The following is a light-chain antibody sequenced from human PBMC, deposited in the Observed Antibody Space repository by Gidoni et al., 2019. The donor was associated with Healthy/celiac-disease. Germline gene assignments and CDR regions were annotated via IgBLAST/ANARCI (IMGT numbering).Light chain of an antibody. CDR2: GAS. J-gene: IGKJ3*01. V-gene: IGKV3-15*01. CDR3: QQYNNWPPRGFT. CDR1: QSVNSN. Sequence: EIVMTQSPATLSVSPGERATLSCRASQSVNSNLAWYQQKPGQAPRLLIYGASTRATGIPARFSGSGSGTEFTLTISSLQSEDFAVYYCQQYNNWPPRGFTFGPGTKVDIK.